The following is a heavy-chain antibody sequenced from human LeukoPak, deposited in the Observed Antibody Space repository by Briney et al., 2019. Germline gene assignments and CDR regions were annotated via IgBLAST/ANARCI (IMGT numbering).Heavy chain of an antibody. CDR2: IYSSGST. CDR3: ARESPDGDWKN. CDR1: GGSFSSYY. D-gene: IGHD2-21*01. V-gene: IGHV4-4*07. J-gene: IGHJ4*02. Sequence: SETLSLTCAVYGGSFSSYYWSWIRQPAGNRLEWIGRIYSSGSTNYNSSLKSRVTMSVDTSKNQFSLKLSSVTVADTAVYYCARESPDGDWKNWGQGTLVTVSS.